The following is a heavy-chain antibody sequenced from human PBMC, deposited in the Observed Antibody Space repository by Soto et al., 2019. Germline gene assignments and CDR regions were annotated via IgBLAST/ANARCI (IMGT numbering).Heavy chain of an antibody. Sequence: QVQLQQWGTGLLRPSETLSLTCAVYGGSFNTYYWSWVRQPPGKGLEWIGEIDHSGRTNYNPSLTSRVTISVDTSKNQFSLKLSSVTAADTAVYYCRITIFRVLIPSDYWGQGTLVTVSS. J-gene: IGHJ4*01. D-gene: IGHD3-10*01. CDR1: GGSFNTYY. CDR2: IDHSGRT. CDR3: RITIFRVLIPSDY. V-gene: IGHV4-34*01.